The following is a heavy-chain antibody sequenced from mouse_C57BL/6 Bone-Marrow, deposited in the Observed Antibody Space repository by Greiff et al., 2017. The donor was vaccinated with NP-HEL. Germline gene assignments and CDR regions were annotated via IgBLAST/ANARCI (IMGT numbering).Heavy chain of an antibody. V-gene: IGHV1-55*01. CDR3: ARFYDGYYVGYFDY. Sequence: VQLQQPGAELVKPGASVKMSCKASGYTFTSYWITWVKQRPGQGLEWIGDIYPGSGSTNYNEKFKSKATLTVDTSSSTAYMQLSSLTSEDSAVYYCARFYDGYYVGYFDYWGQGTTLTVSS. J-gene: IGHJ2*01. D-gene: IGHD2-3*01. CDR1: GYTFTSYW. CDR2: IYPGSGST.